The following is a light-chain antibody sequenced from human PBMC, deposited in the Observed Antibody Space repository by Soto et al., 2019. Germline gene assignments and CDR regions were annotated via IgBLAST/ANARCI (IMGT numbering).Light chain of an antibody. J-gene: IGLJ3*02. CDR2: DVS. Sequence: QSALTQPASVSGSPGQSITISCTGTSSDVGRYNYVSWYQHHPGKAPKLMIYDVSNRPSGVSDRFSGSKSGNTASLTISGLQAEDEAHYYCSSYTSSTTWVFGGGTKLTVL. V-gene: IGLV2-14*03. CDR3: SSYTSSTTWV. CDR1: SSDVGRYNY.